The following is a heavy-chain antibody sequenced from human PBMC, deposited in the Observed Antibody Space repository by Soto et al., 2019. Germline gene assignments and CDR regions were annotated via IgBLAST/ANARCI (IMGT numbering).Heavy chain of an antibody. J-gene: IGHJ4*02. CDR1: GFSLSTSGVG. CDR2: IYWDDDK. V-gene: IGHV2-5*02. D-gene: IGHD3-22*01. CDR3: APSGYYDSSGYYFKDF. Sequence: SGPTRVNPTQTLTLTCTFSGFSLSTSGVGVGWIRQPPGKALEWLALIYWDDDKRYSPSLKSRLTITKDTSKNQVVLTMTNMDPVDTATYYCAPSGYYDSSGYYFKDFRGQGTLVTVSS.